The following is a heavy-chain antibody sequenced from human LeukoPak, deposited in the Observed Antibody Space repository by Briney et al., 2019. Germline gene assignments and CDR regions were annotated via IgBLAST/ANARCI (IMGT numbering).Heavy chain of an antibody. D-gene: IGHD3-22*01. J-gene: IGHJ3*02. CDR3: ARETIPYYYDSSGYTI. CDR1: GGSFSGYY. Sequence: PSETLSLTCAVYGGSFSGYYWSWIRQPPGKGLEWIGEINHSGSTNYNPSLKSRVTISVDTSKNQFSLKLSSVTAADTAVYYCARETIPYYYDSSGYTIWGQGTMVTVSS. V-gene: IGHV4-34*01. CDR2: INHSGST.